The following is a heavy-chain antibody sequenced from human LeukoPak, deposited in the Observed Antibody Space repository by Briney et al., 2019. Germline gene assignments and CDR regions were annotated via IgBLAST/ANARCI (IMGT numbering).Heavy chain of an antibody. CDR2: VNHSGST. Sequence: SETLSLTCAVYGGSFSGYYWSWIRQPPGKGLEWIGEVNHSGSTNYNPSLKSRVTISVDTSKNQFSLNLTSVTAADTAVYYCARGWNWNYVFFDYWGQGTLVTVSS. J-gene: IGHJ4*02. V-gene: IGHV4-34*01. CDR1: GGSFSGYY. D-gene: IGHD1-7*01. CDR3: ARGWNWNYVFFDY.